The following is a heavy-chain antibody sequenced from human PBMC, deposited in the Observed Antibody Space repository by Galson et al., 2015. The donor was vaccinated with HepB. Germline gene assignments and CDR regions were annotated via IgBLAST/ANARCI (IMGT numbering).Heavy chain of an antibody. Sequence: SVKVSCKASGYTFTSYAMHWVRQAPGQRLEWMGWINAGNGNTKYSQKFQGRVTITRDTSASTAYMELSSLRSEDTAVYYCARMRGYCSGGSCYEGNFGYYYYYGMDVWGQGTTVTVSS. J-gene: IGHJ6*02. D-gene: IGHD2-15*01. V-gene: IGHV1-3*01. CDR2: INAGNGNT. CDR1: GYTFTSYA. CDR3: ARMRGYCSGGSCYEGNFGYYYYYGMDV.